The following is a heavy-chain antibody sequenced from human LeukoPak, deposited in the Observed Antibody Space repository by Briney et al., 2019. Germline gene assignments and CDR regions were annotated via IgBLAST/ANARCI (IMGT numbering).Heavy chain of an antibody. CDR1: GGSISSSTYY. CDR3: ARDPGSSGWYRRSYYYMDV. V-gene: IGHV4-39*07. J-gene: IGHJ6*03. D-gene: IGHD6-19*01. CDR2: IYYSGST. Sequence: SETLSLTCTVSGGSISSSTYYWGWIRQAPGKGLEWIGSIYYSGSTYYNPSLKSRVTISVDTSKNQFSLKLSSVTAADTAVYYCARDPGSSGWYRRSYYYMDVWGKGTTVTVSS.